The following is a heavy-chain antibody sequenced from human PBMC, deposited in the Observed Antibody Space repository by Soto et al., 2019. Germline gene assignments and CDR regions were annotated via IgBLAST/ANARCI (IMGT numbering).Heavy chain of an antibody. D-gene: IGHD1-1*01. J-gene: IGHJ6*03. V-gene: IGHV4-59*01. CDR1: GGSISSYY. CDR3: ARVEWNLANAYYYYYYMYF. CDR2: IYYSGST. Sequence: SETLSLTCTVSGGSISSYYWSWIRQPPGKGLEWIGYIYYSGSTNYNPSLKSRVTISVDTSKNQFSLKLSSVTAADTAVYYCARVEWNLANAYYYYYYMYFWGKGTKVPVSS.